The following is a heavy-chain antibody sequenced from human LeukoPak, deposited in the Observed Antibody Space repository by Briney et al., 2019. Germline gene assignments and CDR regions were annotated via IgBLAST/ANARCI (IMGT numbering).Heavy chain of an antibody. V-gene: IGHV1-46*01. Sequence: ASVKVSCKASGYTFTTYYIHWVRQAPGQGLEWMGIINPSGGSTSYAQKFQGRVTMTRDTSTSTVYMELSSLRSEDTAMYYCAREGYSYWSVDYWGQGTLVTVSS. CDR3: AREGYSYWSVDY. D-gene: IGHD5-18*01. CDR2: INPSGGST. J-gene: IGHJ4*02. CDR1: GYTFTTYY.